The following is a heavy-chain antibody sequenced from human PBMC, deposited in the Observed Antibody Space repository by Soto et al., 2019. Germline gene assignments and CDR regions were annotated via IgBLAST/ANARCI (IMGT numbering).Heavy chain of an antibody. J-gene: IGHJ5*02. V-gene: IGHV4-39*01. CDR1: GGSISSSSYY. CDR3: ARRGGDDSSGYPSEVGVGWFDP. Sequence: SETLSLTCTVSGGSISSSSYYWGWIRQPPGKGLEWIGSIYYSGSTYYNPSLKSRVTISVDTSKNQFSLKLGSVTAADTAVYSCARRGGDDSSGYPSEVGVGWFDPWGQGTLVTVSS. D-gene: IGHD3-22*01. CDR2: IYYSGST.